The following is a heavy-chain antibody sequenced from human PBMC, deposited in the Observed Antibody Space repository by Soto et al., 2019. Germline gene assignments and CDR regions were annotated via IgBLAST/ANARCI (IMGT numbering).Heavy chain of an antibody. CDR1: GFTFSIYA. Sequence: QVQLVESGGGVVQPGRSLRLSCAASGFTFSIYAMHWVRQAPGKGLEWVAVISYDGSNKYYADSAKGRFTISRDNSKNTRYLQMNSLRAEDTAVYYCARARLDTPALDYWGQGTLVTVSS. D-gene: IGHD2-2*01. V-gene: IGHV3-30-3*01. CDR2: ISYDGSNK. J-gene: IGHJ4*02. CDR3: ARARLDTPALDY.